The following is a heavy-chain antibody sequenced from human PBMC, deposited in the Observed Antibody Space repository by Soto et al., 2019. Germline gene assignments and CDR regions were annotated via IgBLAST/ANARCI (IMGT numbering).Heavy chain of an antibody. J-gene: IGHJ4*02. V-gene: IGHV4-4*02. CDR3: ARVRDVLRFLEWTYYFDY. D-gene: IGHD3-3*01. CDR1: GGSISSSNW. Sequence: QVQLQESGPGLVKPSGTLSLTCAVSGGSISSSNWWSWVRQPPGKGLEWIGEIYHSGSTNYNPSLKRRVTISVDKSKNQFSLKLYSVTAADTAVYYCARVRDVLRFLEWTYYFDYWGQGTLVTVSS. CDR2: IYHSGST.